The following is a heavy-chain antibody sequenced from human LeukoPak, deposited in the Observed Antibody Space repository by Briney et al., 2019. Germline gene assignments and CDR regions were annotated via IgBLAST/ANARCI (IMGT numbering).Heavy chain of an antibody. CDR1: GLLFSSYA. D-gene: IGHD3-10*01. CDR2: ISFSGHTI. CDR3: TNDHFGSGSWDY. Sequence: GGSLRLSCAASGLLFSSYAMNWVRQAPGKGLEWVSFISFSGHTIYTADSVKGRFTISRDNSKNTLYLQLNNLRPEDTAVYYCTNDHFGSGSWDYWGQGTLVTVSS. V-gene: IGHV3-48*01. J-gene: IGHJ4*02.